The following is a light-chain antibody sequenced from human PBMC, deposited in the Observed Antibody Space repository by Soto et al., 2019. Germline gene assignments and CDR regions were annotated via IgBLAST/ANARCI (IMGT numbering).Light chain of an antibody. Sequence: DIQMTQSPSTLSASVGDRVTITCRASQSIGTWLAWYQHRPGKAPSLLIYDASTLRSGVPSRFSGSGSGTEFTLTISSLQPDDFATYYCQHYNSYSEAFGQGTKVEIK. CDR2: DAS. J-gene: IGKJ1*01. V-gene: IGKV1-5*01. CDR1: QSIGTW. CDR3: QHYNSYSEA.